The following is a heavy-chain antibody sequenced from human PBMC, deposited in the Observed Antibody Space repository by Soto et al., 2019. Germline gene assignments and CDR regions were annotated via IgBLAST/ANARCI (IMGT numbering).Heavy chain of an antibody. Sequence: GGSLRLSCVASGFTFGDYAMHWVRQAPGKGLEWVAGISWKTDNIGYADSVKGRFTISRDNAGHALYLQMNSLRHEDTDVYYCAKGRNIVAVVTPFDGWGKGDLVTVSS. CDR1: GFTFGDYA. J-gene: IGHJ4*02. CDR3: AKGRNIVAVVTPFDG. CDR2: ISWKTDNI. D-gene: IGHD2-21*02. V-gene: IGHV3-9*01.